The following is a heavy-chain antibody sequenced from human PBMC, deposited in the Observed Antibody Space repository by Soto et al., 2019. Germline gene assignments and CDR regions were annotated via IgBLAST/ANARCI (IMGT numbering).Heavy chain of an antibody. J-gene: IGHJ4*02. CDR3: ARGPLGYCSSTTCYNSRX. Sequence: ASLKVSCNASGYTFTGYYMHWVRQAPGQGLEWMAFINPKSGGTNYAQKFQGRVTMTRDTSISTAYMELSRLRSDDTAVYYCARGPLGYCSSTTCYNSRXSGQGTLGTVSX. V-gene: IGHV1-2*02. D-gene: IGHD2-2*02. CDR2: INPKSGGT. CDR1: GYTFTGYY.